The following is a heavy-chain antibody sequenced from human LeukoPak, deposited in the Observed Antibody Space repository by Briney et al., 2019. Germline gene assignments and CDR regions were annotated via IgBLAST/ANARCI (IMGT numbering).Heavy chain of an antibody. V-gene: IGHV3-21*01. J-gene: IGHJ6*02. CDR3: ARDLRRQERNGMDV. Sequence: PGGSLRLSCAASGFTFSSYSMTWVRQAPGKGLEWVSSISSSSSYIYYADSVKGRFTISRDNAKNSLYLQMNSLRAEDTAVYYCARDLRRQERNGMDVWGQGTTVTVSS. CDR1: GFTFSSYS. D-gene: IGHD1-1*01. CDR2: ISSSSSYI.